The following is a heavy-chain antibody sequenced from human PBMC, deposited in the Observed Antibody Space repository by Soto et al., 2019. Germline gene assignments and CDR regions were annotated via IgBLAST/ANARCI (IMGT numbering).Heavy chain of an antibody. Sequence: QVQLVQSGAEVKKPGSSVKVSCRASGGTLSSYNVNWVRQAPGQGPEWMGRIIPSLGLENYAQKFQDSVTISADKSTTTAYMELTSLKSDDTAVYYCGGGPGGGASGGSGSFVPYWYFDLWGRGTLVTVSS. D-gene: IGHD3-10*01. V-gene: IGHV1-69*02. CDR1: GGTLSSYN. CDR3: GGGPGGGASGGSGSFVPYWYFDL. J-gene: IGHJ2*01. CDR2: IIPSLGLE.